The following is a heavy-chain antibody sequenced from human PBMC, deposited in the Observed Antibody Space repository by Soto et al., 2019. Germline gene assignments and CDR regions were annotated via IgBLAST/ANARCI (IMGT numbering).Heavy chain of an antibody. CDR2: IYHSGST. J-gene: IGHJ5*02. V-gene: IGHV4-4*02. CDR3: ARDRRRTSPCVA. Sequence: SETLSVTCPVSVVSISSSNWWSWGRQPPEKGLEWIGEIYHSGSTNYNPSLKSRVTISVDKSKNQFSLKLSSVTAADTAVYYGARDRRRTSPCVAWGQG. CDR1: VVSISSSNW.